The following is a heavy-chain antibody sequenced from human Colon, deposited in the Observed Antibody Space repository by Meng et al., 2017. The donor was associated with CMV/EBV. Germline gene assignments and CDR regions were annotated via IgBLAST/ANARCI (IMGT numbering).Heavy chain of an antibody. J-gene: IGHJ5*02. CDR3: ARMITVGHFDP. CDR2: IYYSGST. D-gene: IGHD3-16*01. CDR1: GDSISGSTYY. V-gene: IGHV4-61*01. Sequence: CAVSGDSISGSTYYWTWIRQPPGKGLEWIGYIYYSGSTNYKPSLKSRVTISVDPSKNQFSLKLNSVTAADMAIYYCARMITVGHFDPWGQGALVTVSS.